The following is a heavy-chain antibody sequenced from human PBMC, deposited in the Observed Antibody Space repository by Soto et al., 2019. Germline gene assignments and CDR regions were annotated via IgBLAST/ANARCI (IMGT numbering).Heavy chain of an antibody. CDR2: INPNSGGT. CDR1: GYTFTGYY. Sequence: GASGKVSCKASGYTFTGYYMHWVRQAPGQGLEWMGWINPNSGGTNYAQKFQGWVTMTRDTSISTAYMELSRLRSDDTAVYYCARDLAASGGSSTGFDYWGQGTLVTVSS. V-gene: IGHV1-2*04. CDR3: ARDLAASGGSSTGFDY. J-gene: IGHJ4*02. D-gene: IGHD6-6*01.